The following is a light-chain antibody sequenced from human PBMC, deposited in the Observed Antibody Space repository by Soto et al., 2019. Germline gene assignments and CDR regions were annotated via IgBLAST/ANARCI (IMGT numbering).Light chain of an antibody. Sequence: EIVMTQSPATLSVSPGERATLSCRASHSVSSRLAWYQQKPGQAHRLLIYGASTRATGLPARFSGSGSGTEFTLTIRSRQSEDCAVYYWQHYTNWPLTFGGWTKVEIK. CDR2: GAS. V-gene: IGKV3-15*01. CDR3: QHYTNWPLT. J-gene: IGKJ4*01. CDR1: HSVSSR.